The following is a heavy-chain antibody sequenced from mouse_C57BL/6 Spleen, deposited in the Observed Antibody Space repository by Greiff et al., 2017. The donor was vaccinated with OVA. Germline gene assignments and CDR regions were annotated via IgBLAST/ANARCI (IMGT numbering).Heavy chain of an antibody. CDR3: ARPSNYGYFDV. Sequence: EVKLVESGGGLVKPGGSLKLSCAASGFTFSDYGMHWVRQAPEKGLEWVAYISSGSSTIYYADTVKGRFTLSRDNAKNTLFLQMTSLRSEDTAMYYCARPSNYGYFDVWGTGTTVTVSS. D-gene: IGHD2-5*01. CDR2: ISSGSSTI. J-gene: IGHJ1*03. CDR1: GFTFSDYG. V-gene: IGHV5-17*01.